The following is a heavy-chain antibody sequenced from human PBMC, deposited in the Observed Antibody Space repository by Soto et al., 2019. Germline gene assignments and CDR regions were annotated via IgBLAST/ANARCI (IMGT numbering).Heavy chain of an antibody. CDR2: IYYSGST. V-gene: IGHV4-39*01. CDR3: ARRVLRVGWFDP. CDR1: GGSISSSSYY. Sequence: SETLSLTCTVSGGSISSSSYYWGWIRQPPGKGLEWIGSIYYSGSTYYNPSLKSRVTISVDTSKNQFSLKLSSVTAADTAVYYCARRVLRVGWFDPWGQGTLVTVSS. J-gene: IGHJ5*02. D-gene: IGHD1-26*01.